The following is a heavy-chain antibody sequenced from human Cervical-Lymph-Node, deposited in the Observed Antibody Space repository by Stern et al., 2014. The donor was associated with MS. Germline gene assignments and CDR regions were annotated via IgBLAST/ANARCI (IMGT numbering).Heavy chain of an antibody. CDR1: GFTFSRYA. CDR2: ISYDGSNK. V-gene: IGHV3-30*04. CDR3: ARDRLDGDYVYYYGLDV. J-gene: IGHJ6*02. D-gene: IGHD4-17*01. Sequence: QVPLVESAGGVVRPGRSPRLSCATSGFTFSRYAVLWVRQAPGKGLEWVAAISYDGSNKFYGDSVKGRFTISRDNSKNTLFLQMNNLRPEDSGVYHCARDRLDGDYVYYYGLDVWGQGTTVTVSS.